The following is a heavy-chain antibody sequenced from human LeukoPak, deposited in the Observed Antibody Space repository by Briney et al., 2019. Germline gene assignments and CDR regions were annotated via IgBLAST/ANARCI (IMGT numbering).Heavy chain of an antibody. Sequence: SQTLSLTCAVSGGSISSGGYSWNWIRQPPGKGLEWYGYIYHNGRTYYHPSLKSHLIITMDRAKNLFSQKLSSVTAADTAVYYCARSPDTPNASWGQGTLVTVSS. V-gene: IGHV4-30-2*01. CDR1: GGSISSGGYS. CDR2: IYHNGRT. CDR3: ARSPDTPNAS. D-gene: IGHD1-14*01. J-gene: IGHJ5*02.